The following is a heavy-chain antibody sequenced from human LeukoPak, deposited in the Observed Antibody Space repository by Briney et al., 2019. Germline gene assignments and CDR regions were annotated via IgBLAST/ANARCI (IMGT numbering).Heavy chain of an antibody. Sequence: GGSLRLSCAASGFTFSTYAMNWIRQAPGKGLDWVSSISSTGTYIYYGDLVEGRFTISRDNAKNSLYLQMNSLRAEDTAVYYCARGVGNFRYYFDYWGQGTLVTVSS. J-gene: IGHJ4*02. CDR3: ARGVGNFRYYFDY. D-gene: IGHD2/OR15-2a*01. CDR2: ISSTGTYI. CDR1: GFTFSTYA. V-gene: IGHV3-21*01.